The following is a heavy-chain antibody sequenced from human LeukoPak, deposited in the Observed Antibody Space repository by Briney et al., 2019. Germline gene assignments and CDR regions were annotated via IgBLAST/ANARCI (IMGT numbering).Heavy chain of an antibody. D-gene: IGHD3-9*01. Sequence: GGSLRLSCAASGFTFGSYAMNWVCQAPGKGLEWVSAITGSTGTTYYADSVKGRFTVSRDNSKNTLYLQVNSLRAEDTAVYYCAREGSDNSGYDLDFWGQGTLVTVSS. CDR1: GFTFGSYA. V-gene: IGHV3-23*01. CDR3: AREGSDNSGYDLDF. CDR2: ITGSTGTT. J-gene: IGHJ4*02.